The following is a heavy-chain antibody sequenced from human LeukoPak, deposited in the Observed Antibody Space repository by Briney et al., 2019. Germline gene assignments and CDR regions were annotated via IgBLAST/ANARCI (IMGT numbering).Heavy chain of an antibody. D-gene: IGHD6-6*01. Sequence: GASVKVSCKASGYTFTGYYMHWVRQAPGQGLEWMGWINPNSGGTNYAQKFQGRVTMTRDTSISTAYIELSRLRSDDSAVYYCARDRPTPSYPLDYWGQGTLVTVSS. V-gene: IGHV1-2*02. J-gene: IGHJ4*02. CDR3: ARDRPTPSYPLDY. CDR2: INPNSGGT. CDR1: GYTFTGYY.